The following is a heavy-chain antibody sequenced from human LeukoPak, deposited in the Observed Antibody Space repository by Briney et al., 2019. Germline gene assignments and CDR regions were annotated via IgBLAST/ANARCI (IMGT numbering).Heavy chain of an antibody. CDR3: ARANSFDSSGYYFDC. Sequence: GGSLRLSCTASGFTFGNYALSWFRQAPGKGLEWVAFIRSKTYRGTTEYAASVKGRFTISRDDSKSIAYLQMNSLKTEDTAVYYCARANSFDSSGYYFDCWGQGTLVTVSS. CDR1: GFTFGNYA. J-gene: IGHJ4*02. V-gene: IGHV3-49*03. D-gene: IGHD3-22*01. CDR2: IRSKTYRGTT.